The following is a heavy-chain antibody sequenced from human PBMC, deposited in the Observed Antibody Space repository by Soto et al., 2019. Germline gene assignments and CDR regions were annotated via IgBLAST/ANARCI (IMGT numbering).Heavy chain of an antibody. CDR1: GFSLSTSGMC. D-gene: IGHD4-4*01. CDR3: ARIAARDSNYDTYYYYMDV. V-gene: IGHV2-70*11. J-gene: IGHJ6*03. Sequence: VSGPTLVNPTQTLTLTCTFSGFSLSTSGMCVSWIRQPPGKALEWLARIDWDDDKYYSTSLKTRLTISKDTSKNQVVLTMTNMDPVDTATFYCARIAARDSNYDTYYYYMDVWGKGTTVTVSS. CDR2: IDWDDDK.